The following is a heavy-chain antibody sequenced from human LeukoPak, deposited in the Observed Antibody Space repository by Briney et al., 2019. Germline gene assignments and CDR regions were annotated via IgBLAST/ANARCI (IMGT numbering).Heavy chain of an antibody. CDR2: IKQDGSEK. D-gene: IGHD1-26*01. CDR1: GFTFSSYW. V-gene: IGHV3-7*01. CDR3: ARDLYSGSILGD. J-gene: IGHJ4*02. Sequence: GGSLRLSCAASGFTFSSYWMSWVRQAPGKGLERVANIKQDGSEKYYVDSVKGRFTFSRDNSKNTLYLQMNSLRAEDTAVYYCARDLYSGSILGDWGQGTLVTVSS.